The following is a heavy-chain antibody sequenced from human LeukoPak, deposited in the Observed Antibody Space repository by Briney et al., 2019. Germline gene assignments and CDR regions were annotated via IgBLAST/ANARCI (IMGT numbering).Heavy chain of an antibody. D-gene: IGHD4-23*01. Sequence: GGSLRLSCAASGFTFSSYWMSWLRQAPGKGLEWVANIKQDGSEKYYVDSVKGRFTISRDNAKNSLYLQMNSLRAEDTAVYYCARGWVTSRGAFDIWGQGTMVTVSS. CDR2: IKQDGSEK. CDR3: ARGWVTSRGAFDI. J-gene: IGHJ3*02. CDR1: GFTFSSYW. V-gene: IGHV3-7*01.